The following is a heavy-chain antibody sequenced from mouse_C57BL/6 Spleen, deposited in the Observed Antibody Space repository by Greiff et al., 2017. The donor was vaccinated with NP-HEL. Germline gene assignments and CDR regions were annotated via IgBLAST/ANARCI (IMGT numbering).Heavy chain of an antibody. V-gene: IGHV1-18*01. CDR2: INPNNGGT. Sequence: VQLQQSGPELVKPGASVKIPCKASGYTFTDYNMDWVKQSPGKSLEWIGDINPNNGGTIYNQKFKGKATLTVDKSSSTAYMELRSLTSEDTAVYYCVCFNGNGFAYWGQGTLVTVSA. J-gene: IGHJ3*01. CDR1: GYTFTDYN. CDR3: VCFNGNGFAY.